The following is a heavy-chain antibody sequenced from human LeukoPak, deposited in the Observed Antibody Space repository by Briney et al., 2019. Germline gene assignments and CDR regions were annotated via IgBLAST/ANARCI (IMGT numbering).Heavy chain of an antibody. CDR3: ARAFNYDFWSGYEESFFDY. J-gene: IGHJ4*02. Sequence: SETLSLTCAVYGGSFSGYYWSWIRQPPGKGLEWIGEINHSGSTNHNPSLKSRVTISVDTSKNQFSLKLSSVTAADTAVYYCARAFNYDFWSGYEESFFDYWGQGTLVTVSS. V-gene: IGHV4-34*01. CDR1: GGSFSGYY. D-gene: IGHD3-3*01. CDR2: INHSGST.